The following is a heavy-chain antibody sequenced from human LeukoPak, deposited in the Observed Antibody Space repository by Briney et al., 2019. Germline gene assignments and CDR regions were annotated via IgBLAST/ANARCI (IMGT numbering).Heavy chain of an antibody. V-gene: IGHV5-51*01. CDR1: GYSFTNYW. CDR2: IHPGDSET. CDR3: ARSSGSGSYYRY. J-gene: IGHJ4*02. D-gene: IGHD3-10*01. Sequence: GESLKISCKGSGYSFTNYWIGWVRQMPGKGLEWMAIIHPGDSETRYSPSFQGQVTISADKSTSTSYLQWTSLKASDTAMYYCARSSGSGSYYRYWGQGTLVTVSS.